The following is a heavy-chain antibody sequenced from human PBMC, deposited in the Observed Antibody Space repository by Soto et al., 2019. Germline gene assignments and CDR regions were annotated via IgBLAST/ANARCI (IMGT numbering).Heavy chain of an antibody. Sequence: EVQLVESGGVSVQPGGSLRLSCTASGFTLSNYWMHWVRQAPGKGLVWVSRINTDGSTPTYADSVKGRFTISRDNAKNTLYLQMNSLRDEDTAVYYCVRIRRGDGYTFGYWGQGTLVTVSS. J-gene: IGHJ4*02. V-gene: IGHV3-74*01. CDR2: INTDGSTP. D-gene: IGHD5-12*01. CDR1: GFTLSNYW. CDR3: VRIRRGDGYTFGY.